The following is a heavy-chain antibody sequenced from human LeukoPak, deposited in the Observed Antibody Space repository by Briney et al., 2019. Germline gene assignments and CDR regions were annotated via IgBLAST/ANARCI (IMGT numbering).Heavy chain of an antibody. V-gene: IGHV3-7*01. Sequence: PGGSLRLSCAASGFTFSSYWMSWVRQAPGKGLEWGANIKQDGSKKYYVESVKGRFTISRDNAKKSRYLQMNSLRAEDTAVYYCARDERRLGGTHYYDSSGCDYWGQGTLVTVSS. CDR3: ARDERRLGGTHYYDSSGCDY. J-gene: IGHJ4*02. CDR1: GFTFSSYW. D-gene: IGHD3-22*01. CDR2: IKQDGSKK.